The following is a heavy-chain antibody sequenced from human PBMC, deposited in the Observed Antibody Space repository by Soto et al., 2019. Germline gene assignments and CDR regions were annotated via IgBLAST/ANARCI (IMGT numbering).Heavy chain of an antibody. J-gene: IGHJ6*01. CDR1: GGSISSAGYY. D-gene: IGHD3-3*01. CDR2: IYYSGST. V-gene: IGHV4-31*03. Sequence: QVQLQESGPGLVKPSQTLSLTCSVSGGSISSAGYYWGWVRQSPGKGLEWIGYIYYSGSTFANPSLRSRVTISRDTSKPLFSLKLRSVTAADTAHYYCARISIFGQTAYGMDVWGQGTTVTVSS. CDR3: ARISIFGQTAYGMDV.